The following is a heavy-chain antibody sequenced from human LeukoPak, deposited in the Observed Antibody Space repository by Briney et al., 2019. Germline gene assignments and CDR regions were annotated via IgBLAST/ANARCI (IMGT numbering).Heavy chain of an antibody. V-gene: IGHV1-18*01. J-gene: IGHJ6*02. CDR2: ISAYNGNT. D-gene: IGHD3-10*01. CDR3: ARGGAAGDYYYYGMDV. CDR1: CYTFTSYG. Sequence: ASVKVSCKASCYTFTSYGISWVRQAPGQGLEWMGWISAYNGNTNYVQKLQGRVTMTTDTSTSTAYMELRSLRSDDTAVYYCARGGAAGDYYYYGMDVWGQGTTVTVSS.